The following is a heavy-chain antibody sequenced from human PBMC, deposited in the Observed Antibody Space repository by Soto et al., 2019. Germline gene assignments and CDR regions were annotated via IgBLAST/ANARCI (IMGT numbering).Heavy chain of an antibody. CDR1: GGTFSSYA. V-gene: IGHV1-69*12. J-gene: IGHJ6*02. CDR3: ARRNYYGSGSYPLYYYGMDV. CDR2: IIPIFDTA. Sequence: QVQLVQSGAEVKKPGSSVKVSCKASGGTFSSYAISWVRQAPGQGLEWMGGIIPIFDTANYAQKFQGRVTITADESTSTAYMELSSLRSEDTAVYYCARRNYYGSGSYPLYYYGMDVWGQGTTVTVSS. D-gene: IGHD3-10*01.